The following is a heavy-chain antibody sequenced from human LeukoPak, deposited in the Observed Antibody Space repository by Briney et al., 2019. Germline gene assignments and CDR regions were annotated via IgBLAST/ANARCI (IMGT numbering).Heavy chain of an antibody. CDR3: ARLGYDSSGYYPGNWYFDL. V-gene: IGHV4-39*07. Sequence: PSETLSLTCTVSGGSISSSSYYWGWIRQPPGKGLEWIGNIYYSGSTYYNPSLKSRVTISVDTSKNQFSLKLSSVTAADTAVYYCARLGYDSSGYYPGNWYFDLWGRGTLVTVSS. D-gene: IGHD3-22*01. CDR2: IYYSGST. CDR1: GGSISSSSYY. J-gene: IGHJ2*01.